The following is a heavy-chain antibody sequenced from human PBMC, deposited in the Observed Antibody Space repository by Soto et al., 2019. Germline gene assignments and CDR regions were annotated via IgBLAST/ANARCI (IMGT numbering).Heavy chain of an antibody. Sequence: PGGSLRLSCAASGFTFSSYAMHWVRQAPGKGLEWVAVISYDGSNKYYADSVKGRFTISRDNSKNTLYLQMNSLRAEDTAVYYCARGLSTMVRGVIRVVYGMDVWGQGTTVTVSS. CDR2: ISYDGSNK. CDR3: ARGLSTMVRGVIRVVYGMDV. D-gene: IGHD3-10*01. CDR1: GFTFSSYA. J-gene: IGHJ6*02. V-gene: IGHV3-30-3*01.